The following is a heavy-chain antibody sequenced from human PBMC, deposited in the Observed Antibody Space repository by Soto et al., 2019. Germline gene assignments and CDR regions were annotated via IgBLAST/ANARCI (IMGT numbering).Heavy chain of an antibody. CDR1: GGSISSSSYY. CDR3: ASHTYGGFGELGGLDY. J-gene: IGHJ4*02. D-gene: IGHD3-10*01. CDR2: IYYSGST. V-gene: IGHV4-39*01. Sequence: SETLSLTCTVSGGSISSSSYYWGWIRQPPGKGLEWIGSIYYSGSTYYNPSLKSRVTISVDTSKNQFSLKLSSVTAADTAVYYCASHTYGGFGELGGLDYWGQGTLVTVSS.